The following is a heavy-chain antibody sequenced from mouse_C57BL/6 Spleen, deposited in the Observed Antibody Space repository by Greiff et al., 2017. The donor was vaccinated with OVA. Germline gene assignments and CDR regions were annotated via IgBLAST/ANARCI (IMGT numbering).Heavy chain of an antibody. D-gene: IGHD1-1*01. V-gene: IGHV1-54*01. CDR2: INPGSGGT. CDR1: GYAFTNYL. J-gene: IGHJ3*01. CDR3: ARWGTVVAPGFAY. Sequence: QVQLKESGAELVRPGTSVKVSCKASGYAFTNYLIEWVKQRPGQGLEWIGVINPGSGGTNYNEKFKGKATLTADKSSSTAYMQLSSRTSEDSAVYFCARWGTVVAPGFAYWGQGTLVTVSA.